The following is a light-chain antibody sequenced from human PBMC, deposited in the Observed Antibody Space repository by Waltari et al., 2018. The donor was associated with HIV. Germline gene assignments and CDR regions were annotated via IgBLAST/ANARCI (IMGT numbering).Light chain of an antibody. CDR1: SSHVGGHNF. CDR2: DFS. CDR3: CSYRGRSNIFYV. J-gene: IGLJ1*01. V-gene: IGLV2-14*03. Sequence: SALTQPASVPGSPRPSITVPCTGTSSHVGGHNFVSYYQQQPGQPPKLIIYDFSNRSSGVSNRFSGSKFGNTASLTVSGPQAEDEAEYYCCSYRGRSNIFYVFGGGTKVTVL.